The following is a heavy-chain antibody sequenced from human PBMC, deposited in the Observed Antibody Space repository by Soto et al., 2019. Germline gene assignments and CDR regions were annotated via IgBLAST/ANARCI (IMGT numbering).Heavy chain of an antibody. CDR3: ARAAATMTTIYYFDY. CDR1: GFTFSTYA. CDR2: ISHDGSSK. Sequence: GGSLRLSCAASGFTFSTYAMYWARQAPGKGLEWVAVISHDGSSKYYADSVKGRIAISRDDSKNTLYLQMNSLRAEDTAVYYCARAAATMTTIYYFDYWGQGTLVTVSS. D-gene: IGHD4-17*01. V-gene: IGHV3-30*09. J-gene: IGHJ4*02.